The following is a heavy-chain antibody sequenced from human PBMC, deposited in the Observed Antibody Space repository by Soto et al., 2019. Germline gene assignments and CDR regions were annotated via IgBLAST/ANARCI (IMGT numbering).Heavy chain of an antibody. D-gene: IGHD2-15*01. Sequence: EVQLVESGGGLVKPGGSLRLSCAASGFTFSSYSMNWVRQAPGKGLEWVSSISSSSSYIYYADSVKGRFTISRDNAKNSLYLQMNSLRAEDTAVYYCARSDHDLYCSGGSCYSGIDYWGQGTLVTVSS. CDR1: GFTFSSYS. J-gene: IGHJ4*02. CDR2: ISSSSSYI. CDR3: ARSDHDLYCSGGSCYSGIDY. V-gene: IGHV3-21*01.